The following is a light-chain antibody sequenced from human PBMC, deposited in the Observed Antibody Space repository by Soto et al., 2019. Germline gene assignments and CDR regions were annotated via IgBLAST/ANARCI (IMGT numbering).Light chain of an antibody. Sequence: QSVLTQPRSVSGSPGQSVTISCTGTNSDVGGYNFVSWYQQLPGKAPKLMISAVSQRPSGVPDRFSGSKSGNTASLTISGLQADDEDDYFCCSYTASALWVFGGGTKVTVL. J-gene: IGLJ3*02. CDR1: NSDVGGYNF. CDR2: AVS. V-gene: IGLV2-11*01. CDR3: CSYTASALWV.